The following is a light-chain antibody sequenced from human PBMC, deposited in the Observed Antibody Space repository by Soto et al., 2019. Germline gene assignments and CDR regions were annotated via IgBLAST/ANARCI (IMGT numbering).Light chain of an antibody. CDR1: RTDIGGYDH. J-gene: IGLJ1*01. V-gene: IGLV2-14*03. Sequence: QSVLTQPASVSGSPGQSITISCTGTRTDIGGYDHVSWYQQHPGKAPKLMIYDVSSRPSGVSGRFSGSKSANTASLTISGLQAEDEADYYCNSYTTSRSLYVSGTGTKVTVL. CDR3: NSYTTSRSLYV. CDR2: DVS.